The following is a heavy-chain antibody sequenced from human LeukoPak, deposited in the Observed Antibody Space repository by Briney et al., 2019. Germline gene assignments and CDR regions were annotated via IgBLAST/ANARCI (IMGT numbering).Heavy chain of an antibody. CDR1: GYTFTDYY. D-gene: IGHD3-16*01. CDR3: ATVLGGVSPHFDY. CDR2: VDPEDGET. V-gene: IGHV1-69-2*01. J-gene: IGHJ4*02. Sequence: GASVKVSCXVSGYTFTDYYMHWVQQAPGKGLEWMGLVDPEDGETIYAEKFQGRVTITADTSTDTAYMELSSLRSEDTAVYYCATVLGGVSPHFDYWGQGTLVTVSS.